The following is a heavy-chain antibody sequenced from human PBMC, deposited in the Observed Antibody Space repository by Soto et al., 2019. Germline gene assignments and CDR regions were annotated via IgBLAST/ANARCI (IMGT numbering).Heavy chain of an antibody. CDR3: AKADCSSASCYTIDY. D-gene: IGHD2-2*02. V-gene: IGHV3-23*01. CDR2: TSDTGST. Sequence: LRLSCSASGFTLSNYAMSWVRQAPGRGVEWVSTTSDTGSTSYAGSVEGRFTVSRDNSKNTLYLQMNSLRAEDTALYSCAKADCSSASCYTIDYWGQGTLVTVSS. CDR1: GFTLSNYA. J-gene: IGHJ4*02.